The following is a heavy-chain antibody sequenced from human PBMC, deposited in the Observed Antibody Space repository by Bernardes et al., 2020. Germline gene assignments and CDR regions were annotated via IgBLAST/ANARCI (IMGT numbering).Heavy chain of an antibody. Sequence: SGPAPLQSTQTITLSCSLSGFSLPPRGVGVGWIRQHPGKTLEWHALMYSDDDKLYNPSLRSRLTITQDASRNQVVLTMTDMDPVDTGTYYCAHRRNMAYAMGTKYFGPWGQGTLVAVSS. CDR2: MYSDDDK. J-gene: IGHJ5*02. CDR3: AHRRNMAYAMGTKYFGP. D-gene: IGHD2-8*01. CDR1: GFSLPPRGVG. V-gene: IGHV2-5*02.